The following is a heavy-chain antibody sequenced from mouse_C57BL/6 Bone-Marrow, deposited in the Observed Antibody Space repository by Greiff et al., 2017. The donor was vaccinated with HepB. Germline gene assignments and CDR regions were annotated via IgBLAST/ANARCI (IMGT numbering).Heavy chain of an antibody. CDR1: GYTFTSYW. CDR3: ARKKETAQDTDY. D-gene: IGHD3-2*02. Sequence: QVQLQQPGAELVKPGASVKLSCKASGYTFTSYWMHWVKQRPGQGLEWIGMIHPNSGSTNYNEKFKSKATLTVDKSSSTAYMQLSSLTSEDSAVYYCARKKETAQDTDYWGQGTTLTVSS. CDR2: IHPNSGST. V-gene: IGHV1-64*01. J-gene: IGHJ2*01.